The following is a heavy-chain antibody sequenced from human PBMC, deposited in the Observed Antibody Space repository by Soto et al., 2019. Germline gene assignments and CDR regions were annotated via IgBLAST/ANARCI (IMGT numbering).Heavy chain of an antibody. J-gene: IGHJ4*01. CDR1: GYTFSSYA. CDR2: ISYDGSNK. Sequence: GRNPKISSAAYGYTFSSYAMHWVRQAPGKGLEWVAVISYDGSNKYYADSVKGRFTISRDNSKNTLYLQMNSLRAEDTAVYYCARDSYYGSWTYPPAYCVHGT. CDR3: ARDSYYGSWTYPPAY. V-gene: IGHV3-30-3*01. D-gene: IGHD3-10*01.